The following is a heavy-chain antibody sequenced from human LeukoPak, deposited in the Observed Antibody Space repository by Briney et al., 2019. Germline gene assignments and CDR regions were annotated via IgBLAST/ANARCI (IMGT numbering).Heavy chain of an antibody. V-gene: IGHV1-2*02. J-gene: IGHJ6*03. D-gene: IGHD5-18*01. Sequence: ASVTVSFTASGYTLTAYYIHWVRQAPGQGLEWMGWINPNSGGTNYAQKFQGRVTMTRDTSISTAYMELSRLRSDDTAVYYCAREGTWIQLWLPDYYYYMDVWGKGTTVTISS. CDR1: GYTLTAYY. CDR2: INPNSGGT. CDR3: AREGTWIQLWLPDYYYYMDV.